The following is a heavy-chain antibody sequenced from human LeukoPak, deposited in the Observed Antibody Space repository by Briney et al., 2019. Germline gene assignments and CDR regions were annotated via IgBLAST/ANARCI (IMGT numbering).Heavy chain of an antibody. CDR1: GGTFSSYA. V-gene: IGHV1-2*02. D-gene: IGHD5-12*01. CDR2: INPNSGGT. Sequence: GASVKVSCEASGGTFSSYAISWVRQAPGQGLEWMGGINPNSGGTNYAQKFQVRVTMTRDTSISAAYMELTRLRSDDTAVYYCARDRAVATIGGVDYWGQGTLVTVSS. J-gene: IGHJ4*02. CDR3: ARDRAVATIGGVDY.